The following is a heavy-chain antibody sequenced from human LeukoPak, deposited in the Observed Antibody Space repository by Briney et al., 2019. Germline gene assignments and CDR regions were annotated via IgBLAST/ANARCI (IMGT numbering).Heavy chain of an antibody. CDR3: AREPTSGSCYFDY. V-gene: IGHV1-46*01. J-gene: IGHJ4*02. CDR1: GYTFTSYY. Sequence: ASVKVSCKASGYTFTSYYMHWVRQAPGQGHEWMGIINPSAGSTNYAQKFQGRVTMTRDTSTSTVYMELSSLRSEDTAVYYCAREPTSGSCYFDYWGQGTLVTVSS. CDR2: INPSAGST. D-gene: IGHD1-26*01.